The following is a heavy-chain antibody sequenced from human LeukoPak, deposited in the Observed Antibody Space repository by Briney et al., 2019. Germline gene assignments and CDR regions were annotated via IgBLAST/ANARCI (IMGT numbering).Heavy chain of an antibody. CDR3: ARARYYDSSGYYSYYYMDV. J-gene: IGHJ6*03. CDR1: GYTFTSYY. CDR2: INPSGGST. D-gene: IGHD3-22*01. Sequence: ASVKVSCKASGYTFTSYYMHWVRQAPGQGLEWMGIINPSGGSTSYAQKFQGRVTITADESTSTAYMELSSLRSEDTAVYYCARARYYDSSGYYSYYYMDVWGKGTTVTVSS. V-gene: IGHV1-46*01.